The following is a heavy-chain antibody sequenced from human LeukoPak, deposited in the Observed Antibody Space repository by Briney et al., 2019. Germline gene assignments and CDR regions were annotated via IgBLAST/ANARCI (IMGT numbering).Heavy chain of an antibody. Sequence: PSETLSLXCTDSGGSISSSSYYWGWIRQPPGKGLEWIGSIYYSGSTHYNPSLESRVTISVDTSKRQFSLKLSSVTAADTAVYYCARRYCSSTSCPRVFDYWGQGTLVTVSS. CDR3: ARRYCSSTSCPRVFDY. CDR2: IYYSGST. J-gene: IGHJ4*02. V-gene: IGHV4-39*01. D-gene: IGHD2-2*01. CDR1: GGSISSSSYY.